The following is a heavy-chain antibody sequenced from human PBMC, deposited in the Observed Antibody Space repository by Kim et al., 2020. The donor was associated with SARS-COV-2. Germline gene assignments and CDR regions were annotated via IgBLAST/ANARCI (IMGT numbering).Heavy chain of an antibody. D-gene: IGHD3-16*01. CDR1: GFTVSSNY. Sequence: GGSLRLSCAASGFTVSSNYMSWVRQAPGKGLEWVSVIYSGGSTYYADSVKGRFTISRANSKNTLYLQMNSLRAEDTAVYYCATASSIMYYYGMDVWGQGTTVTVSS. J-gene: IGHJ6*02. V-gene: IGHV3-66*02. CDR2: IYSGGST. CDR3: ATASSIMYYYGMDV.